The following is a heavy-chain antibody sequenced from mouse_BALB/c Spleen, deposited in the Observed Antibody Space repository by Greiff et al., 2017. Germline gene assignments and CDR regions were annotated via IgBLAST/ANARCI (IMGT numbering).Heavy chain of an antibody. Sequence: EVQVVESGGGLVQPGGSLKLSCAASGFTFSSYGMSWVRQTPDKRLELVATINSNGGSTYYPDSVKGRFTISRDNAKNTLYLQMSSLKSEDTAMYYCARDRGYYRYDGFAYWGQGTLVTVSA. V-gene: IGHV5-6-3*01. CDR2: INSNGGST. D-gene: IGHD2-14*01. J-gene: IGHJ3*01. CDR3: ARDRGYYRYDGFAY. CDR1: GFTFSSYG.